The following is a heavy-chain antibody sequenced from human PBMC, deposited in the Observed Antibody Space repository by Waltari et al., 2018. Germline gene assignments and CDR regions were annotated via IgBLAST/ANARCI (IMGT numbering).Heavy chain of an antibody. Sequence: QVQLVQSGAEVKKPGASVKVSCKASGYTFTGYYMHWVRQAPGQGLEWMGWINPNSGGTNYAQKFQGRVTMTRDTSISTAYMELSRLRSDDTAVYYWARVDCSSTSCFYGMDVWGQGTTVTVSS. CDR2: INPNSGGT. V-gene: IGHV1-2*02. D-gene: IGHD2-2*01. J-gene: IGHJ6*02. CDR1: GYTFTGYY. CDR3: ARVDCSSTSCFYGMDV.